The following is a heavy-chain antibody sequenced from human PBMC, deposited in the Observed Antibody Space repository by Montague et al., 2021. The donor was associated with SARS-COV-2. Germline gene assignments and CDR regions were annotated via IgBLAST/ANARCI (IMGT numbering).Heavy chain of an antibody. D-gene: IGHD6-13*01. Sequence: PALVKPTQTLTLTCTFSGFPLSTSGMCVSWIRQPPGKALEWLALIDWDDDKYYSTSLKTRFTISKDTSKNQVVLTMTNMDPVDTATYYCARIFDSSWPTFDYWGQGTLVTVSS. CDR3: ARIFDSSWPTFDY. J-gene: IGHJ4*02. CDR2: IDWDDDK. CDR1: GFPLSTSGMC. V-gene: IGHV2-70*01.